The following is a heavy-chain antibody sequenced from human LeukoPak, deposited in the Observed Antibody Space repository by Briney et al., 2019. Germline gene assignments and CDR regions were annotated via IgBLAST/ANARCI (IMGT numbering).Heavy chain of an antibody. CDR2: ISWSSGSI. D-gene: IGHD3-10*01. V-gene: IGHV3-9*01. J-gene: IGHJ6*03. CDR3: AKASGGSYYYYYMDV. CDR1: GFTFDDYA. Sequence: GGSLRLSCAASGFTFDDYAMHWVRQAPGKGLEWVSGISWSSGSIGYADPVKGRFTISRDNAKNSLYLQMNSLRAEDTALYYCAKASGGSYYYYYMDVWGKGTTVTVSS.